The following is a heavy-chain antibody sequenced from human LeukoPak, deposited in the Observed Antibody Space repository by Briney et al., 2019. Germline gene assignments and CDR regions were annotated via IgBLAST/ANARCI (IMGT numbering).Heavy chain of an antibody. Sequence: GGSLRLSCAASGFTFSSYEMNWVRQAPGKGLEWVSYISSSGSTIYYADSVKGRFTISRDNAKNSLYLQMNSLRAEDTAVYYCARERYCSSTSCSNEGQNWFDPWGQGTLVTVSS. V-gene: IGHV3-48*03. CDR2: ISSSGSTI. D-gene: IGHD2-2*01. CDR3: ARERYCSSTSCSNEGQNWFDP. CDR1: GFTFSSYE. J-gene: IGHJ5*02.